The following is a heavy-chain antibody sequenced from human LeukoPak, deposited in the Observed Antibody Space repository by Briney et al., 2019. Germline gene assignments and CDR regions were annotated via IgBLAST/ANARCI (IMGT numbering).Heavy chain of an antibody. CDR3: AREGTQQLGPDAFDI. J-gene: IGHJ3*02. CDR1: GFTLSSYA. Sequence: GGSLRLSCAASGFTLSSYAMHWVRQAPGKGLEWVAVISYDGSNKYYADSVKGRFTISRDNSKNTLYLQMNSLRAEDTAVYYCAREGTQQLGPDAFDIWGQGTMVTVSS. D-gene: IGHD6-13*01. V-gene: IGHV3-30-3*01. CDR2: ISYDGSNK.